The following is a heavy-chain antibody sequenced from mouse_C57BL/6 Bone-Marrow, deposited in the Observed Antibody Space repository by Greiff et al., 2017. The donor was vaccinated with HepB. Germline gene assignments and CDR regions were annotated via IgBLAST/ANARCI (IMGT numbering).Heavy chain of an antibody. V-gene: IGHV12-3*01. CDR1: GFPITSGYY. D-gene: IGHD2-5*01. CDR2: ITHSGET. CDR3: AGDRSSNFPLAMDY. J-gene: IGHJ4*01. Sequence: VQLQQSGPGLVKPSQSLFLTCSITGFPITSGYYWIWIRQSPGKPLEWMGYITHSGETFYNPSLQSPISITRETSKNQFFLQLNSVTTEDTAMYYCAGDRSSNFPLAMDYWGQGTSVTVSS.